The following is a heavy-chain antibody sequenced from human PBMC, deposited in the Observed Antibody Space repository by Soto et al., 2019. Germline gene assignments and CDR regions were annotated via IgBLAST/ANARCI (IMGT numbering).Heavy chain of an antibody. CDR3: ARVGWEDDSSGSFDY. CDR2: IYYSGST. Sequence: SETLSLTCTVSGGSVSSGSYYWSWIRQPPGKGLEWIGYIYYSGSTNYNPSLKSRVTISVDTSKNQFSLKLSSVTAADTAVYYCARVGWEDDSSGSFDYWGQGTLVTGSS. V-gene: IGHV4-61*01. D-gene: IGHD3-22*01. CDR1: GGSVSSGSYY. J-gene: IGHJ4*02.